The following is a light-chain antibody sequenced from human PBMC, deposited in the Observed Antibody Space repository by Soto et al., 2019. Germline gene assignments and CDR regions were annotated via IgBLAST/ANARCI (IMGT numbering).Light chain of an antibody. CDR3: QQYYSYPLT. Sequence: DIQMTQSPSTLSASVGDRVTVTCRASQSISSWLAWYQQKPGKAPRLLIYKASSLESGVPSRFSGSGSGTEFTLTISSLQPDDFATYYCQQYYSYPLTFGPGTKVDIK. CDR2: KAS. J-gene: IGKJ3*01. CDR1: QSISSW. V-gene: IGKV1-5*03.